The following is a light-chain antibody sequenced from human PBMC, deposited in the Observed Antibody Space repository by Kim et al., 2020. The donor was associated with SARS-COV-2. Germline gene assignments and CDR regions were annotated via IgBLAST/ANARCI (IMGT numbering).Light chain of an antibody. CDR2: GAS. CDR3: RQYDIPPYT. V-gene: IGKV1-33*01. J-gene: IGKJ2*01. CDR1: QDIDKS. Sequence: DIQLTQSPSSLSASVGDRVTITCQASQDIDKSLNWYQQKPGQAPKLLIYGASNLATGVPSRFSGSGSGTDFTFTISSLQPEDIATFYCRQYDIPPYTFGQGTKLEI.